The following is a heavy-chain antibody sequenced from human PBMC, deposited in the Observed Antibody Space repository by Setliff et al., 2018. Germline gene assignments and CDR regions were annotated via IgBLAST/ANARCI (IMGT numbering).Heavy chain of an antibody. CDR1: GFTFSSYA. Sequence: GGSLRLSCAASGFTFSSYAMTWVRQAPGQGLEWVSGISSSGTSTYYADSVKGRFAISRDNSNNTLYLQMNSLRADDTDVYYCAKDRSLVIPWFGESSQXDAFDVWGQGTKVTVSS. CDR3: AKDRSLVIPWFGESSQXDAFDV. D-gene: IGHD3-10*01. CDR2: ISSSGTST. V-gene: IGHV3-23*01. J-gene: IGHJ3*01.